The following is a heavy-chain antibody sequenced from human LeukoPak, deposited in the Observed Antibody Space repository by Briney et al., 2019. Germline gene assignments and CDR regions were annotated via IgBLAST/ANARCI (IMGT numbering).Heavy chain of an antibody. D-gene: IGHD6-19*01. CDR2: ISFDGSDK. Sequence: GGSLRLSCAASGFNFRNYAMHWVRQAPGKGLEWVAVISFDGSDKYYADSVKGRFAISRDNSKNTLYLQMNSLRTEDTAVYYFAAPGGAGAVETTFFYYWGQGTLGT. CDR1: GFNFRNYA. J-gene: IGHJ4*02. V-gene: IGHV3-30*09. CDR3: AAPGGAGAVETTFFYY.